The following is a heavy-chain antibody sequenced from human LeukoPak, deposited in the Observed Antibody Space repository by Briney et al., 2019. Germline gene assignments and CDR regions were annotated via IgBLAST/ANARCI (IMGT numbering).Heavy chain of an antibody. CDR3: ARRRRIAPAATDY. J-gene: IGHJ4*02. D-gene: IGHD2-2*01. V-gene: IGHV4-34*01. CDR1: GESFSGYY. Sequence: SDTLSLTCAVYGESFSGYYWSWIRQPPGKGLEWIGEINHSGSTNDNPSLKGRVTISVDTSKNQFSLKLRSVTAAGTAVYYCARRRRIAPAATDYWGQGTLVTVSS. CDR2: INHSGST.